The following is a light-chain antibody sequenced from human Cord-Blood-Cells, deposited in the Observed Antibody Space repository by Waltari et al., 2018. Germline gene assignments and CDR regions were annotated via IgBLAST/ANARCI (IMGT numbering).Light chain of an antibody. V-gene: IGKV4-1*01. Sequence: DIVMTQSPDSLAVSLGERATINCKSSQSVLYITNNKHHLAWYQQKPGQPPKLLICWASTREYGVPDRCSGSGSGTDFTLTISSMQAEDVAVYYCQQYYSTPYSFGQGTKLEIK. CDR3: QQYYSTPYS. CDR1: QSVLYITNNKHH. J-gene: IGKJ2*03. CDR2: WAS.